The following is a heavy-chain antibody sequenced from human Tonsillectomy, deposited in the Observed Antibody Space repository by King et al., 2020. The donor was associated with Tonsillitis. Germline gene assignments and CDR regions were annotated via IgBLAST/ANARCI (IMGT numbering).Heavy chain of an antibody. CDR2: ITSSSTTI. CDR3: ARETYYDFWSGDH. V-gene: IGHV3-48*01. J-gene: IGHJ4*02. Sequence: VQLVESGGGLVQPGGSLRLSCTASGLTFSSYSMNWVRQAPGKGLEWVSYITSSSTTIYYAVSVKGRFAISRDNARNSLYLQMNSLRADDTAIYYCARETYYDFWSGDHWGQGTLVTVSS. CDR1: GLTFSSYS. D-gene: IGHD3-3*01.